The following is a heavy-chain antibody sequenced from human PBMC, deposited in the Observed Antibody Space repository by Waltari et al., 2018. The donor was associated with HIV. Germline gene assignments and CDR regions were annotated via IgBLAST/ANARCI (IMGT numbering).Heavy chain of an antibody. D-gene: IGHD5-18*01. V-gene: IGHV3-49*03. CDR2: IRSKTYGGTT. CDR1: GFTFGDYS. J-gene: IGHJ4*02. Sequence: EVQLVESGGGLVQSGRSLRVLCPASGFTFGDYSMIWFRQAPGKGLEWVGFIRSKTYGGTTEYAASVKDRFTISRDDSKSIAYLQMNSLKTEDTAVYYCSRSRGYSYGYADYWGQGTLVTVSS. CDR3: SRSRGYSYGYADY.